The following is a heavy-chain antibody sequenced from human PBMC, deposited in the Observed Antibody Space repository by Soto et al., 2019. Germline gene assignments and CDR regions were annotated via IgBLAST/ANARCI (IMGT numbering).Heavy chain of an antibody. J-gene: IGHJ4*02. CDR2: IHHSGSN. CDR1: GGSISSHY. Sequence: QLQLQESGPGLVKPSETLSLTCSVSGGSISSHYWSWIRQPPGKGLEWIGYIHHSGSNNYRPSLKSRVIISIDTSKIQFSLKLTSVTAADTAVYYCARLEPYTVTTYLGFDYWGQGTLVTVSS. D-gene: IGHD4-17*01. CDR3: ARLEPYTVTTYLGFDY. V-gene: IGHV4-59*08.